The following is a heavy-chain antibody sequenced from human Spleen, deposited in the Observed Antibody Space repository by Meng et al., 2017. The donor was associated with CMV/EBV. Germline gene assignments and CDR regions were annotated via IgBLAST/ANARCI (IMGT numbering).Heavy chain of an antibody. Sequence: GGSLRLSCKGTGYSFTNYWIGWVRQMPGKGLERMGIIYPGDSNTRYGPSFQGQVTFSADKSLTTAYLQWSSLKASDTAMYYCARRGYEKPHLDYWGQGTLVTVSS. CDR2: IYPGDSNT. CDR3: ARRGYEKPHLDY. CDR1: GYSFTNYW. V-gene: IGHV5-51*01. D-gene: IGHD1-1*01. J-gene: IGHJ4*02.